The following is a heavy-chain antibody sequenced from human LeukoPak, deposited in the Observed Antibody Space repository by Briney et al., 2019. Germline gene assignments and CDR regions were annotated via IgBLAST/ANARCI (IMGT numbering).Heavy chain of an antibody. Sequence: ASVKVSRKASGYTFTSYYMHWVRQAPGQGLEWMGIINPSGGSTSYAQKFQRRVTMTRDTSTSTVYMELSSLRSEDTAVYYCARGEEVATIPTLNWYFDLWGRGTLVTVSS. V-gene: IGHV1-46*01. CDR2: INPSGGST. CDR3: ARGEEVATIPTLNWYFDL. D-gene: IGHD5-24*01. J-gene: IGHJ2*01. CDR1: GYTFTSYY.